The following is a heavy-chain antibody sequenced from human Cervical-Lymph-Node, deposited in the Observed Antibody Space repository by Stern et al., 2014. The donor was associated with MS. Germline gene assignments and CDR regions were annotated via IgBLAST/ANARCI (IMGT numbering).Heavy chain of an antibody. J-gene: IGHJ4*02. CDR1: GGSISSGNYY. CDR3: ARGSREVLLPRFYFDD. V-gene: IGHV4-31*03. Sequence: QVQLVESGPGLVKPSQTLSLTCTVSGGSISSGNYYWSWIRQPPGKGLEWVGSIYHSGSPYYNPPLKSRVTTSIDTSKNQFSLKLSSVTAADTAVYYCARGSREVLLPRFYFDDWGQGTLVTVSS. CDR2: IYHSGSP. D-gene: IGHD3-3*01.